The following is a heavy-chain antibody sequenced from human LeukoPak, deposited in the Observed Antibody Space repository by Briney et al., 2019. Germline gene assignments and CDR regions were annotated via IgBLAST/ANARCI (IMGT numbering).Heavy chain of an antibody. V-gene: IGHV4-4*07. CDR2: IFTNGIA. J-gene: IGHJ4*02. CDR3: ARDLKGVYFDY. Sequence: PSETLSLTCNVSGGSFWSWIRQPAGKGLEWIGRIFTNGIANYNPSLKSRVTMSVDTSKNQFSLSLKSVTAADTALYFCARDLKGVYFDYWGQGILVTVSS. CDR1: GGSF. D-gene: IGHD3-16*01.